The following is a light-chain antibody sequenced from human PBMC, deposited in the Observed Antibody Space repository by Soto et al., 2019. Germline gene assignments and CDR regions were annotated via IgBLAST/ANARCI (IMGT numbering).Light chain of an antibody. CDR1: QSVSSY. CDR3: QQYGSSPVT. Sequence: EIVLTQSPATLSLSPGERATLSCRASQSVSSYLAWYQQKPGQAPRLLIYDASNRATGIPARFSGSGSGTDFTLTISGLEPEDFAVYYCQQYGSSPVTFGQGTRLEIK. J-gene: IGKJ5*01. V-gene: IGKV3-20*01. CDR2: DAS.